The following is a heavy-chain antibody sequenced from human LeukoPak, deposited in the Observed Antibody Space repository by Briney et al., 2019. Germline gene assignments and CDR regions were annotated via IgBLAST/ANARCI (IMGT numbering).Heavy chain of an antibody. CDR3: AKGKNDYWSSPLDS. D-gene: IGHD3-3*01. CDR1: GFTFDEYT. CDR2: ISWDGDST. V-gene: IGHV3-43*01. J-gene: IGHJ4*02. Sequence: GGSLGLSCAASGFTFDEYTMYWVRQGPAKGLEWVSLISWDGDSTVYGDSVKGRFTISRDNRKNSLYLQMNSLRPEDTALYYCAKGKNDYWSSPLDSWGQGTLVTVSS.